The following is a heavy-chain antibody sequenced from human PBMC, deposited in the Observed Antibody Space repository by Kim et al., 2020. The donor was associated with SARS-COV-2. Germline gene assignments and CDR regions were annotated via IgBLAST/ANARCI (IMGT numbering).Heavy chain of an antibody. CDR3: ARDSFVAENTSYDYYYGMDV. CDR1: GFTFSSYW. Sequence: GGSLRLSCAASGFTFSSYWMSWVRQAPGKGLEWVANIKQDGSEKYYVDSVKGRFTISRDNAKNSLYLQMNSLRAEDTAVYYCARDSFVAENTSYDYYYGMDVWGQGTTVTVSS. CDR2: IKQDGSEK. J-gene: IGHJ6*02. D-gene: IGHD3-16*01. V-gene: IGHV3-7*03.